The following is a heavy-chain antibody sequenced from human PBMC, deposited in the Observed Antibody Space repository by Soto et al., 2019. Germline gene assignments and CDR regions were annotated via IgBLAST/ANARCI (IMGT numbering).Heavy chain of an antibody. Sequence: QVQLVQSGAEVKKPGSSVKVSCKASGGTFSSYAISWVRQAPGQGLEWMGGIIPIFGTANYEQKFQGRVTITADESTSTAYMELSSLRSEDTAVYYCARAAKPTYYYDSSGYYYVDYWGQGTLVTVSS. J-gene: IGHJ4*02. CDR1: GGTFSSYA. CDR2: IIPIFGTA. D-gene: IGHD3-22*01. CDR3: ARAAKPTYYYDSSGYYYVDY. V-gene: IGHV1-69*01.